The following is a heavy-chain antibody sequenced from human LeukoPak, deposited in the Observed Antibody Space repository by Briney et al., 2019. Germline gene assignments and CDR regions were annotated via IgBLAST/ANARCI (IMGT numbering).Heavy chain of an antibody. CDR1: GGSFSGYY. CDR2: INHSGST. J-gene: IGHJ5*02. D-gene: IGHD3-3*01. Sequence: SETLSLTCAVYGGSFSGYYWSWIRQPPGKGLEWIGEINHSGSTNYNPSFKSRVTISVDTSKNQFSLKLSSVTGADTAVYYCARGTYYDFWSGYYLPVTNWFDPWGQGTLVTVSS. CDR3: ARGTYYDFWSGYYLPVTNWFDP. V-gene: IGHV4-34*01.